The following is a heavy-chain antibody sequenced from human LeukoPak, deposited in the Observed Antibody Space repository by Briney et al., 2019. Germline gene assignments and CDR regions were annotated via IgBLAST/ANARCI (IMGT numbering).Heavy chain of an antibody. CDR1: GYTSTGYY. CDR2: IIPTFGTA. V-gene: IGHV1-69*13. CDR3: ASLDSSGIQEFDY. D-gene: IGHD3-22*01. J-gene: IGHJ4*02. Sequence: GASVKVSCKASGYTSTGYYMHWVRQAPGQGLEWMGGIIPTFGTANYAQKFQGRVTITADESTSTAYMELSSLRSEDTAVYYCASLDSSGIQEFDYWGQGTLVTVSS.